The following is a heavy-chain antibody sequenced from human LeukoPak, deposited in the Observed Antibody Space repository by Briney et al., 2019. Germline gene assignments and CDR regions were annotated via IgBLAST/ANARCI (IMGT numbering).Heavy chain of an antibody. D-gene: IGHD2-2*02. CDR2: INHSGST. CDR1: GYSICSGYY. Sequence: SETLSLTCSVSGYSICSGYYWGWIRQPPGKGLEWIGEINHSGSTNYSPSLKSRVTISVDTSKNQLSLKLSSVTAADTAVYYCAREQVVPAAITGDDAFDIWGQGTMVTVSS. CDR3: AREQVVPAAITGDDAFDI. J-gene: IGHJ3*02. V-gene: IGHV4-38-2*02.